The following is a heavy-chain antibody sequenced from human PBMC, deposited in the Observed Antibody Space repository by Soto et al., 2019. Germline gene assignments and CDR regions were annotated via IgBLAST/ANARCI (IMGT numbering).Heavy chain of an antibody. CDR3: ARGGYCSGGSCYRPPILSYWFDP. D-gene: IGHD2-15*01. V-gene: IGHV4-30-4*01. J-gene: IGHJ5*02. CDR1: GGSISSGDYY. CDR2: IYYSGST. Sequence: QVQLQKSGPGLVKPSQTLSLTCTVSGGSISSGDYYWSWIRQPPGKGLEWIGYIYYSGSTYYNPSLKSRVTISVDTSKNQFSLKLSSVTAADTAVYYCARGGYCSGGSCYRPPILSYWFDPWGQGTLVTVSS.